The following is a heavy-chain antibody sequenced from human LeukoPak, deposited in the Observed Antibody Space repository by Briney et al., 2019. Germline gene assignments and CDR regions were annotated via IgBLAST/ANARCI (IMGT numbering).Heavy chain of an antibody. V-gene: IGHV4-38-2*01. CDR3: ATVGASHYGDWYFAY. CDR1: GYSISSDYY. Sequence: SETLSLTCAGSGYSISSDYYWGWIRQPPGKGLEWIGNVDPSGSTYYNPSLKSRATISLDTSKKQFSLKLTSVTAADTAVYYCATVGASHYGDWYFAYWGQGTLVTVSS. D-gene: IGHD4-17*01. CDR2: VDPSGST. J-gene: IGHJ4*02.